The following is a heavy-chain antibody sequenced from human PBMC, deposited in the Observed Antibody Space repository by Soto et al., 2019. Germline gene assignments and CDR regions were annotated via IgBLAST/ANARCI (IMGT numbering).Heavy chain of an antibody. CDR2: INHSGST. J-gene: IGHJ4*02. D-gene: IGHD6-6*01. V-gene: IGHV4-34*01. CDR1: GGSFSGYY. CDR3: ASMYSSSYLGYFDY. Sequence: PSETLSLTCAVYGGSFSGYYWSWIRQPPGKGLEWIGEINHSGSTNYNPSLKSRVTISVDTSKNQFSLKLSSVTAADTAVYYCASMYSSSYLGYFDYWGQGTLVTVSS.